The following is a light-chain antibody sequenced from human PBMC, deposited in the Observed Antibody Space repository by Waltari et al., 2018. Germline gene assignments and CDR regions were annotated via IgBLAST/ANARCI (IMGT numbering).Light chain of an antibody. CDR1: SSDVGGYNY. J-gene: IGLJ1*01. V-gene: IGLV2-11*01. Sequence: QSALTQPRSVSGSPGQSVTISCTGTSSDVGGYNYVSWYQQHPGKAPKLMSYDVSNRPSAVPDRFAGSKSGNTASRTIAGLQAEDEADYYCCSYAGSYTFPYVFGTGTKVTVL. CDR2: DVS. CDR3: CSYAGSYTFPYV.